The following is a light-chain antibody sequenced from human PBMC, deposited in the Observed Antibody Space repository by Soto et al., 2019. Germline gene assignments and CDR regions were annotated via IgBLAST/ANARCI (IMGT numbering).Light chain of an antibody. CDR1: SSNIGSNY. CDR3: AEWDDSLSGSYV. V-gene: IGLV1-47*01. Sequence: LTQPPSASATPGQRVTISCSGSSSNIGSNYVYWYQQLPGTAPKLLIYRNNQRPSGVPDRFSGSKSGTSASLAISGLRSEGQADYYCAEWDDSLSGSYVFGTGTKVTVL. CDR2: RNN. J-gene: IGLJ1*01.